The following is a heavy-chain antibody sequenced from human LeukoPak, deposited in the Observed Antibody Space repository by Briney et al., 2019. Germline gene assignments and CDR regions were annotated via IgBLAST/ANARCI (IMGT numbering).Heavy chain of an antibody. V-gene: IGHV3-23*01. CDR1: GFTFSTYV. Sequence: GGSLRLSCTASGFTFSTYVMTCVRQAPGKGLEWVSGMTGTGDTKYYADSVKGRFTISRDNSKNTLYLQMNSLRAEDTAVYYCARKTVEVYYGALDPWGQGALVTVSS. D-gene: IGHD3-3*01. J-gene: IGHJ5*02. CDR2: MTGTGDTK. CDR3: ARKTVEVYYGALDP.